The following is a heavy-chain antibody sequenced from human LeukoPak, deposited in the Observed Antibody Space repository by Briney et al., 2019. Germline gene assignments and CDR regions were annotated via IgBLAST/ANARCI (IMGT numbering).Heavy chain of an antibody. V-gene: IGHV4-34*01. CDR1: GGSFSGYY. CDR3: ARGLERLELRPGWFDP. CDR2: INHSGST. D-gene: IGHD1-7*01. Sequence: SDTLSLTCAVYGGSFSGYYWSWIRQPPGKGLEWIGEINHSGSTNYNPSLKSRVTISVDTSKNQFSLKLSSVTAADTAVYYCARGLERLELRPGWFDPWGQGTLVTVSS. J-gene: IGHJ5*02.